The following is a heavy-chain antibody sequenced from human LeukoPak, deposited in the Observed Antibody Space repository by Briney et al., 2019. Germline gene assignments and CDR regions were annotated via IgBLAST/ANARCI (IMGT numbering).Heavy chain of an antibody. D-gene: IGHD7-27*01. CDR1: TXXX. Sequence: TXXXIHWVRQAPGQGLEWMGWITPNSDGTDYAQKFQGRVTMTRDTSITTAYMELSSLRSDDTAVYYCARSPIGLGFFDYWGQGTLVTVSS. CDR2: ITPNSDGT. V-gene: IGHV1-2*02. J-gene: IGHJ4*02. CDR3: ARSPIGLGFFDY.